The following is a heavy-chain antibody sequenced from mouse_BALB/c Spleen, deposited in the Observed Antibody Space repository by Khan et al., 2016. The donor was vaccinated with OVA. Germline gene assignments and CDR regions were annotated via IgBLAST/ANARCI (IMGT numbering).Heavy chain of an antibody. V-gene: IGHV1-7*01. Sequence: QVQLKQSGAELAKPGASVKMSCKASGYTFTTYWMHWVKQRPGQGLEWIGYIDPSTGYTEYTQKFKDKATLTKDKSSSTAYMQLNSLTSEDSAVYYCARRGLDGIFAYWGQGTLVTVSA. J-gene: IGHJ3*01. CDR1: GYTFTTYW. CDR2: IDPSTGYT. D-gene: IGHD2-1*01. CDR3: ARRGLDGIFAY.